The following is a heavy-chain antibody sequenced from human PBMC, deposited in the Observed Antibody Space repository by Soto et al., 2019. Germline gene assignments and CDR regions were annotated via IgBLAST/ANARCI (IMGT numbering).Heavy chain of an antibody. V-gene: IGHV4-30-4*01. D-gene: IGHD3-22*01. Sequence: SETLSLTCSLSGGSVNSADYYWSWIRQPPGKGLEWIGYTYYSGDTFYNPSLKSRVAITQDTSKNQFSLRLRSVTAADTAVYFCARFLINYYRWDSWGKGILATVSS. CDR2: TYYSGDT. CDR3: ARFLINYYRWDS. CDR1: GGSVNSADYY. J-gene: IGHJ5*01.